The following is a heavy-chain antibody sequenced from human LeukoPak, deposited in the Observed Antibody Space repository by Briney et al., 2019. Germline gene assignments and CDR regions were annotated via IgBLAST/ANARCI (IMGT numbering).Heavy chain of an antibody. CDR1: GGSISSSNW. D-gene: IGHD6-19*01. Sequence: SETLSLTCAVSGGSISSSNWWSWVRQPPGKGLEWIGEIYHSGSTNYNPSLKSRVTISVDKSKNQFSLKLSSVTAADTAVYYCARDRAVAGTDFDYWGQGTLVTVSS. CDR2: IYHSGST. J-gene: IGHJ4*02. V-gene: IGHV4-4*02. CDR3: ARDRAVAGTDFDY.